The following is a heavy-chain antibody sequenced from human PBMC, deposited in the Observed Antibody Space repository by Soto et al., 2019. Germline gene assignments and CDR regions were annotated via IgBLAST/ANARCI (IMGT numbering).Heavy chain of an antibody. V-gene: IGHV3-23*01. J-gene: IGHJ5*02. CDR2: ISGSGGST. CDR3: AKDRKYCTNGVCYYGWFDP. CDR1: GFTFSSYA. D-gene: IGHD2-8*01. Sequence: GGSLRLSCAASGFTFSSYAMSWVHQAPGKGLEWVSAISGSGGSTYYADSVKGRFTISRDNSKNTLYLQMNSLRAEDTAVYYCAKDRKYCTNGVCYYGWFDPWGQGTLVTVSS.